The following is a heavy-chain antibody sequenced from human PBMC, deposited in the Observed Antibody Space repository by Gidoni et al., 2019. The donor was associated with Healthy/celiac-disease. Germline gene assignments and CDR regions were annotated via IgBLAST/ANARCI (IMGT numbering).Heavy chain of an antibody. Sequence: QVQLQQWGAGLWKPSAPLSLTSAVYGGSFSGYYWSWLRQPPGKGLEWMGEINHSGSTTYNPSLKSRVAISVDTSKNQFSLKLSSVTAADTAVYYCARRSKYPSVDYWGQGTLVTVAS. CDR3: ARRSKYPSVDY. D-gene: IGHD2-2*02. V-gene: IGHV4-34*01. CDR2: INHSGST. J-gene: IGHJ4*02. CDR1: GGSFSGYY.